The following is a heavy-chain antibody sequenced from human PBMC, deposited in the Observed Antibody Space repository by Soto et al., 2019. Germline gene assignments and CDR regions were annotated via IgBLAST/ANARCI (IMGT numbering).Heavy chain of an antibody. Sequence: QVQLVESGGGVVQPGRSLRLSCIASGFTFSTYVMHWVRQAPGEGLEWVAGISVDGGSTHYTDSVKGRFTISRDNAKNTVYLQMDSLTVEETTVYYCAREDESSGHAGPFKHWGQGTLVTVSS. J-gene: IGHJ1*01. CDR2: ISVDGGST. D-gene: IGHD3-22*01. CDR1: GFTFSTYV. V-gene: IGHV3-30*14. CDR3: AREDESSGHAGPFKH.